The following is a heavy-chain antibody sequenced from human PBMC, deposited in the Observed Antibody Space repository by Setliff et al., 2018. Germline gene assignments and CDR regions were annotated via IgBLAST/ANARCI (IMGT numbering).Heavy chain of an antibody. Sequence: GGSLRLSCAASGFTFSGSAVHWVRQASGKGLEWVGRIRSKTDTAAPVYAASVRGRFXXXXXXXXXXXXXXXXXXXXXXXAVYYCASPMYSDYMGVWGKGXXVTVSS. J-gene: IGHJ6*03. D-gene: IGHD2-8*01. CDR1: GFTFSGSA. V-gene: IGHV3-73*01. CDR3: ASPMYSDYMGV. CDR2: IRSKTDTAAP.